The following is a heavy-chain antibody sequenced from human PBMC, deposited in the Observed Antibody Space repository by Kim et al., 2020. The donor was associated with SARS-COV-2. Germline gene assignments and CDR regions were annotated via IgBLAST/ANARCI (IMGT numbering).Heavy chain of an antibody. Sequence: YADSVEGRFTISRDNSKNTLYLQMNSLRAEDTAVYYCAKDSRYSSSWYGYWGQGTLVTVSS. J-gene: IGHJ4*02. D-gene: IGHD6-13*01. CDR3: AKDSRYSSSWYGY. V-gene: IGHV3-23*01.